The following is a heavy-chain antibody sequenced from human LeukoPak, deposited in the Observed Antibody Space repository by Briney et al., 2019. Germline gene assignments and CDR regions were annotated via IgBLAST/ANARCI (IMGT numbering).Heavy chain of an antibody. CDR1: GGSFSGYY. CDR2: INHSGST. Sequence: SETLSLTCAVYGGSFSGYYWSWIRQPPGKGLEWIGEINHSGSTNYNPSLKSRVTISIDTSKNQFSLKLTSVTAADTSVYYCARGVRDYVFDAFNIWGPGTMVTVSS. CDR3: ARGVRDYVFDAFNI. V-gene: IGHV4-34*01. J-gene: IGHJ3*02. D-gene: IGHD3-16*01.